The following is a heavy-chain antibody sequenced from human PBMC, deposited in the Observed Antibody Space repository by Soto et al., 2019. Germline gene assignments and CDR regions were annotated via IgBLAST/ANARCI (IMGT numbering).Heavy chain of an antibody. CDR1: GFTFSRYI. CDR2: ISSTSTNI. V-gene: IGHV3-21*01. D-gene: IGHD2-21*01. J-gene: IGHJ3*01. Sequence: EVQLVESGGGLVKPGGSLRLSCAASGFTFSRYIMHWVRQAPGQGLEWIATISSTSTNIYYADSVKGRITISRDNPKNSLSLQMDSLRRADTAVYYCARGIASSSLVTFDVWGQGTMVTVSP. CDR3: ARGIASSSLVTFDV.